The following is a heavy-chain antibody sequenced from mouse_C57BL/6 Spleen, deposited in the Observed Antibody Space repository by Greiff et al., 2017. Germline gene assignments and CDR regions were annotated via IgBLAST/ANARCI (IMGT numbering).Heavy chain of an antibody. D-gene: IGHD1-1*01. V-gene: IGHV5-6*03. CDR2: ISRGGRYN. Sequence: DVKLVESGGGLVKPGGSLKLSCAASGFTFSSYAMSWVRQTPEKRLEWVATISRGGRYNYYPDSVKGRFTISRDNAKNTLYLQMSSLKSEDTAMYYCARLYGSTYYAMDYWGQGTSVTVSS. J-gene: IGHJ4*01. CDR1: GFTFSSYA. CDR3: ARLYGSTYYAMDY.